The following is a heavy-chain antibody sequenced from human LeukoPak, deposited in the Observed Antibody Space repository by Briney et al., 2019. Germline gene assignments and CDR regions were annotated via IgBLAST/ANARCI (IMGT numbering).Heavy chain of an antibody. CDR1: GYTFTSYD. V-gene: IGHV1-8*01. J-gene: IGHJ3*02. D-gene: IGHD2-21*02. CDR2: MNPSSGNK. CDR3: ARAIPFRYMLGGDYYEKSSHGFDI. Sequence: ASVKVSCKASGYTFTSYDVNWVRQAAGQGVEWMGWMNPSSGNKGYAQKLQGRVTMTTDASTNTTYMELNSLYSEDTAVYYCARAIPFRYMLGGDYYEKSSHGFDIWGQGTMVTVSS.